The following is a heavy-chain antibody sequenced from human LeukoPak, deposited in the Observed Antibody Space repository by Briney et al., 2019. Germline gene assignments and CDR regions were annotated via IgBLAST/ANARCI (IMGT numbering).Heavy chain of an antibody. Sequence: SETLSLTCAVYGGSFSGYYWSWIRQPPGKGLEWIGEINHSGSTNYNPSLKSRVTISVDTSKTQFSLKLSSVTAADTAAYYCARVYGSGSYYYYYYGMDVWGKGTTVTVSS. CDR1: GGSFSGYY. V-gene: IGHV4-34*01. J-gene: IGHJ6*04. CDR3: ARVYGSGSYYYYYYGMDV. D-gene: IGHD3-10*01. CDR2: INHSGST.